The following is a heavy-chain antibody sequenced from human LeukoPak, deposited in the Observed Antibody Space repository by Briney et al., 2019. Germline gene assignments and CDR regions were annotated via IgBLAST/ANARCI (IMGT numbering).Heavy chain of an antibody. CDR3: ARSRDVSARGHFFFDY. CDR2: ISSNGGST. J-gene: IGHJ4*02. D-gene: IGHD3-16*01. Sequence: PGVSLRLSCSAAGFPFSGYAMHWVRQAPGKGLEYVSAISSNGGSTYYANSVKGRFTISRDNSKNTLYLQMGSLRADDMAVYYCARSRDVSARGHFFFDYWGQGTLVTVSS. CDR1: GFPFSGYA. V-gene: IGHV3-64*01.